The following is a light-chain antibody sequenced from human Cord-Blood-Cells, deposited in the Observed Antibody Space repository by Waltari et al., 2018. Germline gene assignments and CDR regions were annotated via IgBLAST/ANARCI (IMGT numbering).Light chain of an antibody. CDR3: CSYAGSRV. Sequence: QSALTHPASVSRSPGQSLTISCPGTSSDVGSYNLVSWYQQHPGKAPKLMIYEGSKRPSGVSNRFSGSKSGNTASLTISGLQAEDEADYYCCSYAGSRVFGGGTKLTVL. CDR1: SSDVGSYNL. CDR2: EGS. J-gene: IGLJ3*02. V-gene: IGLV2-23*01.